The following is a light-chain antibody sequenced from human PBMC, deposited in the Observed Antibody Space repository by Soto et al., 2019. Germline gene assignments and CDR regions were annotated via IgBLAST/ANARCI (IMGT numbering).Light chain of an antibody. CDR3: EAWDDSLGGSWV. V-gene: IGLV1-47*02. CDR2: AND. CDR1: SSNIGSNY. J-gene: IGLJ3*02. Sequence: QSVLTQPPSASGTPGQRVIISCSGRSSNIGSNYVYWFQHLPGTAPKLLMYANDQRPSGVPDRFSGSKSGTSASLAISGLRSEDEADYDCEAWDDSLGGSWVFGGGTKVTVL.